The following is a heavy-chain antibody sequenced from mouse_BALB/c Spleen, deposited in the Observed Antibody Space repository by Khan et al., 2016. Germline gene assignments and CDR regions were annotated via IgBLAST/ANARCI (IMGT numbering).Heavy chain of an antibody. CDR3: ARMYDGDY. CDR2: IDPPNDNT. Sequence: EVQLQESGAELVKPGASVKLSCTASGFSIQDTYIHWVRQRPEQGLDWIGRIDPPNDNTKYDPKFQGKATITADTSSNTAYLQLSSLTYEDTAVYYCARMYDGDYWGQGTTLTVSS. J-gene: IGHJ2*01. V-gene: IGHV14-3*02. CDR1: GFSIQDTY. D-gene: IGHD2-14*01.